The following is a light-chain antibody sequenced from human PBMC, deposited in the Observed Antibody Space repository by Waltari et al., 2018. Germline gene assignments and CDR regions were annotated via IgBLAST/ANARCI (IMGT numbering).Light chain of an antibody. CDR1: TSDVGSYDL. CDR3: CSYAGRGTYV. V-gene: IGLV2-23*02. CDR2: EVF. Sequence: QSALTQPASVSGTPGQSITISCSGTTSDVGSYDLVSWYQQHPGEAPKLLICEVFKRPPDPSSLFSGAKSGSTASLTISGLQPEDEADYYCCSYAGRGTYVFGSGTKVTVL. J-gene: IGLJ1*01.